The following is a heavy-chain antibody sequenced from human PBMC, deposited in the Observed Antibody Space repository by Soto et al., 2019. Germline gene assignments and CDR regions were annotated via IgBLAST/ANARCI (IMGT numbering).Heavy chain of an antibody. J-gene: IGHJ5*02. Sequence: SETLSLTCTVSGGSISSYYWSWIRQPPGKGLEWIGYIYYSGSTNYNPSLKSRVTISVDTSKNQFSLKLSSVTAADTAVYYCARHFLTPIPEFDPWGQGTLVTVSS. CDR3: ARHFLTPIPEFDP. CDR1: GGSISSYY. CDR2: IYYSGST. V-gene: IGHV4-59*08.